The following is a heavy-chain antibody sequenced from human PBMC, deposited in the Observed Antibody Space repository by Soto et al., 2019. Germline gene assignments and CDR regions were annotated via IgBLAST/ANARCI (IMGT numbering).Heavy chain of an antibody. Sequence: GASVKVSCKASGYTFTGYYMHWMRQAPGQGLEWMGWINPNSGETDYAQNFQGWVTMTRDMSISTAYMELSRLKSNDTAVYYCARGGGLNYYYIDVWGKGTTVTVSS. V-gene: IGHV1-2*04. CDR3: ARGGGLNYYYIDV. CDR2: INPNSGET. J-gene: IGHJ6*03. CDR1: GYTFTGYY.